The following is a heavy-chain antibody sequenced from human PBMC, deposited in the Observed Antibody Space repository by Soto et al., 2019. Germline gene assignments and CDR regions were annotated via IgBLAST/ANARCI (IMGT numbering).Heavy chain of an antibody. V-gene: IGHV1-2*04. CDR3: ARDYVLSYSYYYGSGSYSRGYYYYYGMDV. J-gene: IGHJ6*02. Sequence: ASVKVSCKASGYTFTGYYMHWVRQAPGQGLEWMGWINPNSGGTNYAQKFQGWVTMTRDTSISTAYMELSRLRSDDTAVYYCARDYVLSYSYYYGSGSYSRGYYYYYGMDVWGQGTTVTVSS. D-gene: IGHD3-10*01. CDR1: GYTFTGYY. CDR2: INPNSGGT.